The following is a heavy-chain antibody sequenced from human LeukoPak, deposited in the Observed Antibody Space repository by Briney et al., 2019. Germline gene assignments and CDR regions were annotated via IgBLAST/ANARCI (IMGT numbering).Heavy chain of an antibody. V-gene: IGHV3-21*01. D-gene: IGHD6-13*01. CDR2: ISSSSSYI. Sequence: GGSLRLSCAASGFTFSSYSMNWVRQAPGKGLEWVSSISSSSSYIYYADSVKGRFTISRDNAKNSLYLQMNSLRAEDTAVYYCARDLAGYSSSWYQMYAFDIWGQGTMVTVSS. CDR3: ARDLAGYSSSWYQMYAFDI. J-gene: IGHJ3*02. CDR1: GFTFSSYS.